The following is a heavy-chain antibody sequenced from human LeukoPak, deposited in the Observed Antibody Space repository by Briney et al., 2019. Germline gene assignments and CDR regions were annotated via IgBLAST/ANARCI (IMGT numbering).Heavy chain of an antibody. Sequence: GGSLRLSCAASGFTFSSYAMSWVRQAPGKGLEWVSAISGSGGSTYYADSVKGRFTISRDNSKNTLYLQMNSLRAEDTAVYYCARDRRGSRYYFDYWGQGTLVTVSS. CDR1: GFTFSSYA. CDR3: ARDRRGSRYYFDY. CDR2: ISGSGGST. J-gene: IGHJ4*02. D-gene: IGHD1-26*01. V-gene: IGHV3-23*01.